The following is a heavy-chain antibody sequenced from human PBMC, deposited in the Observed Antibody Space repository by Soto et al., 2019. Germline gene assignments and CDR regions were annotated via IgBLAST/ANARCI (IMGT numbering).Heavy chain of an antibody. V-gene: IGHV1-69*13. D-gene: IGHD3-3*01. CDR3: ARTYTIFGVVTPYNWFDP. J-gene: IGHJ5*02. CDR1: GGTFSSYA. Sequence: ASVKVSCKASGGTFSSYAISWVRQAPGQGLEWMGGIIPIFGTANYAQKFQGRVTITADESTSTAYMELSSLRSEDTAVYYCARTYTIFGVVTPYNWFDPWGQGTLVTVSS. CDR2: IIPIFGTA.